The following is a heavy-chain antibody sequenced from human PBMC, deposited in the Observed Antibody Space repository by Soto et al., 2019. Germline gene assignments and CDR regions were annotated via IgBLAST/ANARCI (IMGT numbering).Heavy chain of an antibody. CDR1: GFSRSTSGVC. V-gene: IGHV2-5*02. J-gene: IGHJ4*02. D-gene: IGHD1-26*01. CDR2: NNWDDDK. Sequence: QITLKESGPTLAKPTQTLPLTCTFSGFSRSTSGVCVGWIRQPPGKALEWLALNNWDDDKRYSPSLKSRLTITKATSKNQVVLTMTNMDPVDTATYYCAHRLVGATAFDYWGQGTLVTVSS. CDR3: AHRLVGATAFDY.